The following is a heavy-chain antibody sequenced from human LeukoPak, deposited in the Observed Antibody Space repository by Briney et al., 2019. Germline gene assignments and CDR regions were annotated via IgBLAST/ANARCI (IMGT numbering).Heavy chain of an antibody. V-gene: IGHV4-59*08. Sequence: PSGTLSLTCTVSGGSISSYHWSWIRQPPAKGLEWIGDIPYSGNTNYNPSLKSRVTISVDTSKSQFSLKLSSVTAADTAVYFCARMVLDAYTGPIYDYWGQGTLVTVSS. CDR1: GGSISSYH. J-gene: IGHJ4*02. D-gene: IGHD5-24*01. CDR3: ARMVLDAYTGPIYDY. CDR2: IPYSGNT.